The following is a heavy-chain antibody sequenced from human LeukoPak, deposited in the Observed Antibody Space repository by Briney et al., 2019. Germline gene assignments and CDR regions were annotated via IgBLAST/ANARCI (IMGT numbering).Heavy chain of an antibody. J-gene: IGHJ4*02. CDR3: ASSTGAIPGPSWYFDY. CDR1: GGSISSSSYY. D-gene: IGHD7-27*01. CDR2: IYYSGST. Sequence: SETLSLTCTVSGGSISSSSYYWGWIRQPPGKGLEWIGSIYYSGSTYYNPSLKSRVSISVDTSTKQFSLKLTSVTAADTAVYYCASSTGAIPGPSWYFDYWGQGTLVTVSS. V-gene: IGHV4-39*07.